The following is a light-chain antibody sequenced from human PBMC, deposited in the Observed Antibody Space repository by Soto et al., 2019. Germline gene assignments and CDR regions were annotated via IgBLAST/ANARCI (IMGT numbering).Light chain of an antibody. CDR3: AAWDDSLNGLV. J-gene: IGLJ1*01. Sequence: SVLTQPPSACGTPGQRVTISCSGSSSNIGSNTVNWYRQLPGTAPKLLIYSNNQRPSGVPDRFSGSKSGTSASLAISGLQSEDEAAYYCAAWDDSLNGLVFGTGTKVTVL. CDR2: SNN. CDR1: SSNIGSNT. V-gene: IGLV1-44*01.